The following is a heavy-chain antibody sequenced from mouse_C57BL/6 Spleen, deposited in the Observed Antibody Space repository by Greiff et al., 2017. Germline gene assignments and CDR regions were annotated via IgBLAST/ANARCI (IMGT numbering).Heavy chain of an antibody. CDR1: GFSLSTSGMG. CDR2: IYWDDDK. J-gene: IGHJ4*01. V-gene: IGHV8-12*01. D-gene: IGHD2-3*01. Sequence: QVTLKESGPGILQSSQTLSLTCSFSGFSLSTSGMGVSWIRQPSGKGLEWLAHIYWDDDKRYNPSLKSRLTISKDTSRNQLFLKITSVDTADTATYYCARRVSYDGYPYYAMDYWGQGTSVTVSS. CDR3: ARRVSYDGYPYYAMDY.